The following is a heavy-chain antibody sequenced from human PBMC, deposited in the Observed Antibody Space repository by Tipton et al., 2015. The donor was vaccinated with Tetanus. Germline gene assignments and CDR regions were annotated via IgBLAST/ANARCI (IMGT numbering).Heavy chain of an antibody. D-gene: IGHD3-3*02. Sequence: QSGAEVKKPGASVKVSCTANGYSFTSYGINWVRQAPGQGLEWVGWITPYNGHTDLAQKVQGRVTMTTDASLRTAYLELRSLRSDDTAVYYCVRSDIFSNLKLDSWGQGILVIVSA. J-gene: IGHJ4*02. CDR3: VRSDIFSNLKLDS. CDR2: ITPYNGHT. CDR1: GYSFTSYG. V-gene: IGHV1-18*01.